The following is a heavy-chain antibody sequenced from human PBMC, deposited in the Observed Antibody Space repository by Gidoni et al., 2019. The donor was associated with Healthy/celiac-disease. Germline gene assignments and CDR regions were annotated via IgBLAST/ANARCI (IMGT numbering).Heavy chain of an antibody. D-gene: IGHD2-2*02. CDR2: IYYSGST. J-gene: IGHJ4*02. V-gene: IGHV4-39*01. CDR3: ARANRYCSSTSCYTPHFDY. Sequence: QLQLQESGPGLVKPSATLSLTCTVSGGSISSSSYYWGWLRQPPGKGLEWIGSIYYSGSTYYNPSLKSRVTISVDTSKNQFSLKLSSVTAADTAVYYCARANRYCSSTSCYTPHFDYWGQGTLVTVSS. CDR1: GGSISSSSYY.